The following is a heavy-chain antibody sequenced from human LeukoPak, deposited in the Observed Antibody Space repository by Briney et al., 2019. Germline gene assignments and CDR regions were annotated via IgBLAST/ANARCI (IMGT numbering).Heavy chain of an antibody. J-gene: IGHJ4*02. V-gene: IGHV1-69*05. D-gene: IGHD3-3*01. CDR2: IIPIFGTA. CDR3: ARDYFWSGQISLGVMDY. CDR1: GGTFSSYA. Sequence: GASVKVSCKASGGTFSSYAISWVRQAPGQGLEWMGGIIPIFGTANYAQKFQGRVTITTDESTSTAYMELSSLRSEDTAVYYCARDYFWSGQISLGVMDYWGQGTLVTVSS.